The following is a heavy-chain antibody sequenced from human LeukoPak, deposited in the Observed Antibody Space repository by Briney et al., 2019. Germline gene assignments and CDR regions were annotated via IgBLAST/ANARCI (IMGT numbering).Heavy chain of an antibody. D-gene: IGHD6-19*01. Sequence: SLRLSCAASGLAFTSDSMDAGRQTPGGGLWWVSGINIDVGSTSYADSVKGRFTISRDNAKKTLYLQMNSLRAEDTAVYYCERGGSGWYVGGSFDYWGQGTLVTVSS. CDR3: ERGGSGWYVGGSFDY. V-gene: IGHV3-74*01. CDR2: INIDVGST. J-gene: IGHJ4*02. CDR1: GLAFTSDS.